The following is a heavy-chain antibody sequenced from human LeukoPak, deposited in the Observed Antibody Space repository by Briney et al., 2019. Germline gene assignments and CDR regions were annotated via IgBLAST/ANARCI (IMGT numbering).Heavy chain of an antibody. CDR3: ARDRRPWFDY. Sequence: SETLSLTCAVYGGSFSGYYWSWIRQPPGKGLEWIGEINHSGSTNYNPSLKSRVTISVDTSKNQFSLKLSSVTAADTAVYYCARDRRPWFDYWGQGTLVTVSS. J-gene: IGHJ4*02. CDR2: INHSGST. CDR1: GGSFSGYY. V-gene: IGHV4-34*01.